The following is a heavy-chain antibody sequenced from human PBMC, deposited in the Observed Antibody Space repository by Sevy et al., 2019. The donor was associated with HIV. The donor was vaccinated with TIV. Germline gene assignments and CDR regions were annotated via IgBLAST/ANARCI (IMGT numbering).Heavy chain of an antibody. Sequence: GGSLSLSCAASGFTFSSYSMNWVRQAPGKGLEWVSSISSSSSYIYYADSVKGRFTISRDNAKNSLYLQMNSLRAEDTAVYYCARGAGAGGKPIGYSSGWPLFVYWGQGTLVTVSS. D-gene: IGHD6-19*01. CDR1: GFTFSSYS. CDR2: ISSSSSYI. V-gene: IGHV3-21*01. CDR3: ARGAGAGGKPIGYSSGWPLFVY. J-gene: IGHJ4*02.